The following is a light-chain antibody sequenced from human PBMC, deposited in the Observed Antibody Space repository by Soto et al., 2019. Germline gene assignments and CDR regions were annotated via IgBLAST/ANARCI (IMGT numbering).Light chain of an antibody. J-gene: IGKJ5*01. CDR3: MQALQTPPT. V-gene: IGKV2-28*01. Sequence: DFVMTQSPLSLSVTPGEPASISCRSSQSLLHSSGYSNLDWYLQKPGQSPQLLIYLGSNRASGVPDRFSGSGSGTDLTLKISRVEAEDVGVYYCMQALQTPPTFGQGTRLEIK. CDR2: LGS. CDR1: QSLLHSSGYSN.